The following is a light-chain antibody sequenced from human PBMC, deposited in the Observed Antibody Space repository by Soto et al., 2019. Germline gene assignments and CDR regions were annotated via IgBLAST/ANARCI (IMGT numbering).Light chain of an antibody. V-gene: IGKV1-39*01. CDR1: ERISNY. CDR3: QQIYMSPIT. CDR2: AAS. J-gene: IGKJ5*01. Sequence: IQMTQSPSSLSGSVGDRATITCPASERISNYLNWYHQTPGKAPYRLIYAASSLQSGVPSRFSGGGSGTDFALSISSLQPEDFGTYYCQQIYMSPITFGRGTRLEIK.